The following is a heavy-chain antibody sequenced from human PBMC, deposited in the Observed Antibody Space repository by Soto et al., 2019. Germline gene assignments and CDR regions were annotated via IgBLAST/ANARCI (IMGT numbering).Heavy chain of an antibody. CDR2: SYYSGYYSGST. Sequence: PSETLSLTCTVSGDSVTSDSYFWSWIRQPPGKGLEWIGNSYYSGYYSGSTNHNPSLKSRVTVSVDTSKNQFSLKLRSVTTADTAVYYCARDYKRENCDSVRCNSLDVWGQGTTVTVSS. CDR3: ARDYKRENCDSVRCNSLDV. J-gene: IGHJ6*02. V-gene: IGHV4-61*01. CDR1: GDSVTSDSYF. D-gene: IGHD1-20*01.